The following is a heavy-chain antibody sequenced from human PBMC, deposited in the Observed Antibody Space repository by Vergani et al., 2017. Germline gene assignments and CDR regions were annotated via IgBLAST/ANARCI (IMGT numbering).Heavy chain of an antibody. CDR3: ATFYGSGSYLGFADYYYYGMDV. V-gene: IGHV5-51*01. D-gene: IGHD3-10*01. J-gene: IGHJ6*02. CDR1: GYSFTSYW. CDR2: IYPGDSDT. Sequence: EVQLVQSGAEVKKPGESLKISCKGSGYSFTSYWIGWVRQMPGKGLEWMGIIYPGDSDTSYSPSFQGQVTISAYKAISTAYLQWSSLKASDTAMYYCATFYGSGSYLGFADYYYYGMDVWGQGTTVTVSS.